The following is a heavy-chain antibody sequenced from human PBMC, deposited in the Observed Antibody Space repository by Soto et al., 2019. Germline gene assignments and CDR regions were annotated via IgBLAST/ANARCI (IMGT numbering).Heavy chain of an antibody. CDR1: GDYIISGNL. CDR3: ASLICKSSETNLPHGFDL. Sequence: LETLSLTCALSGDYIISGNLWSWVRQPPRKGLEWIGEIYHSGSTNYNPSLKSRVTMSVDKSKSQFSLKLSSVTAADTAVYYCASLICKSSETNLPHGFDLWGQGTLVTVSS. J-gene: IGHJ5*01. CDR2: IYHSGST. V-gene: IGHV4-4*02. D-gene: IGHD3-10*01.